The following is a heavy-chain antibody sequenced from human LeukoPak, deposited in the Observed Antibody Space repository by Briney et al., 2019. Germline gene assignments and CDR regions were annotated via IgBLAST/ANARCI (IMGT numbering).Heavy chain of an antibody. Sequence: GGSLRLSCAASGFTFSSYGMHWVRQAPGKGLEWVAVISYDGSNKYYADSVKGRFTISRDNSKNTLYLQMNSLRAEDTAVYYCAKPGIAAASTSPNWFDPWGRGTLVTVSS. CDR3: AKPGIAAASTSPNWFDP. J-gene: IGHJ5*02. CDR2: ISYDGSNK. D-gene: IGHD6-13*01. V-gene: IGHV3-30*18. CDR1: GFTFSSYG.